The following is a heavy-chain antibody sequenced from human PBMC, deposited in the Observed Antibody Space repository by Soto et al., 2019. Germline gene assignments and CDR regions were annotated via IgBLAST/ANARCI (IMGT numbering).Heavy chain of an antibody. CDR2: ITSDGRT. CDR3: AKDYSTVTTDPLSVVLFDY. CDR1: GFTFSSYA. J-gene: IGHJ4*02. Sequence: XESLRLSFAASGFTFSSYAMSWVRQAPGKGLEWVSIITSDGRTYYADSVKGRFTISRDNSKNTVYLQMNSLRAEDTAVYYCAKDYSTVTTDPLSVVLFDYWGQGALVTVSS. V-gene: IGHV3-23*01. D-gene: IGHD4-17*01.